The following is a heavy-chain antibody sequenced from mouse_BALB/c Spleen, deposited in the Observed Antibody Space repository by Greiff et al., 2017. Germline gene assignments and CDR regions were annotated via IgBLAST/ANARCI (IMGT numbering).Heavy chain of an antibody. Sequence: ESGPGLVKPSQSLSLTCPVTGYSITSDYAWNWIRQFPGNKLEWMGYISYSGSTSYNPSLKSRISITRDTSKNQFFLQLNSVTTEDTATYYCARAGGNYGVFFDYWGQGTTLTVSS. V-gene: IGHV3-2*02. CDR1: GYSITSDYA. J-gene: IGHJ2*01. D-gene: IGHD2-1*01. CDR2: ISYSGST. CDR3: ARAGGNYGVFFDY.